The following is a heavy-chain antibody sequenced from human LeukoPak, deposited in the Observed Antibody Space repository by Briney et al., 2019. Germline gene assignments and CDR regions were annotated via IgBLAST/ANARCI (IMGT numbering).Heavy chain of an antibody. CDR3: ARTQGWGTVRTGYYYGMDV. V-gene: IGHV4-59*08. CDR2: IYYTET. CDR1: GGSISGSY. D-gene: IGHD4-11*01. Sequence: SETLSLTCTVSGGSISGSYWSWIRQPPGKGQEWIGFIYYTETYYNPSLKSRVTRSLDSSKKQFSLKLRFVTAADTALYYCARTQGWGTVRTGYYYGMDVWGQGTTVTVSS. J-gene: IGHJ6*02.